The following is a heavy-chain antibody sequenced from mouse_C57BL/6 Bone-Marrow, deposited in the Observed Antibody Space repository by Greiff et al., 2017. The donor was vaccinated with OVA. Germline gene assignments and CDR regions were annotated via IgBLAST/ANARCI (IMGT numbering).Heavy chain of an antibody. J-gene: IGHJ2*01. V-gene: IGHV5-4*01. CDR1: GFTFSSYA. CDR2: ISDGGSYT. Sequence: EVQLVESGGGLVKPGGSLKLSCAASGFTFSSYAMSWVRQTPEKRLEWVATISDGGSYTYYPDNVKGRFTISRDNAKNNLYLQMSHLKADDTAMYYCARVGLLPDLYYCDYWGQGTTLTVSS. D-gene: IGHD2-3*01. CDR3: ARVGLLPDLYYCDY.